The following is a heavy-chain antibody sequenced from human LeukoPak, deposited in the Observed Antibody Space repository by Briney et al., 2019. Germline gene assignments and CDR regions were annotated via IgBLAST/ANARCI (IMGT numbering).Heavy chain of an antibody. CDR2: ISYDGSNK. V-gene: IGHV3-30-3*01. CDR3: ARDGGEDY. J-gene: IGHJ4*02. CDR1: GFTFSSYA. D-gene: IGHD3-16*01. Sequence: PGGSLRLSCAASGFTFSSYATHWVRQAPGKGLEWVAVISYDGSNKYYADFVKGRFTISRDNSKNTLYLQMNSLRAEDTAVYYCARDGGEDYWGQGTLVTVSS.